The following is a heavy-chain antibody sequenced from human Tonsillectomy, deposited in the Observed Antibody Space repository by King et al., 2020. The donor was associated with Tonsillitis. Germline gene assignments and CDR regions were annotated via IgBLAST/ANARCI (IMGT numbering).Heavy chain of an antibody. CDR2: INPDGSEK. V-gene: IGHV3-7*01. CDR1: GFTFSSSW. Sequence: VQLVESGGGLVQPGGSLRLSCAASGFTFSSSWMSWVRQAPGKGLEWVANINPDGSEKNYVDSVKGRFTISRVNAKNSLYLQMNSLRAEDTAVFYCVRGGGSASPFGSWGQGTLVTVSS. CDR3: VRGGGSASPFGS. J-gene: IGHJ4*02. D-gene: IGHD6-19*01.